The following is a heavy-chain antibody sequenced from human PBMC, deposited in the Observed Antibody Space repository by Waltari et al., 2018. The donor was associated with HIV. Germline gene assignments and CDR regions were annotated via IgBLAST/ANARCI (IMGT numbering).Heavy chain of an antibody. J-gene: IGHJ4*02. Sequence: QATLRESGPALVKPTQTLTLTCTFSGFSLSTSGMCVSWIRQPPGKALEWLALIDWDDDKYYSTSLKPRLTISKDTAKNQVVLTMTNMDPVDTATYYCARIRHSSGWYDFDYWGQGTLVTVSS. V-gene: IGHV2-70*01. CDR1: GFSLSTSGMC. CDR2: IDWDDDK. D-gene: IGHD6-19*01. CDR3: ARIRHSSGWYDFDY.